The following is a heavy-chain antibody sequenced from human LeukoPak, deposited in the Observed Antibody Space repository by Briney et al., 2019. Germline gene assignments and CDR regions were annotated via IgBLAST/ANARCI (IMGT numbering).Heavy chain of an antibody. CDR3: AKDPFKPPYLSDY. V-gene: IGHV3-23*01. J-gene: IGHJ4*02. CDR1: GFTFSSSA. D-gene: IGHD1-14*01. CDR2: ISGSGGST. Sequence: GGYLRRYGAGSGFTFSSSAMMRLRQGTGQGLEGVSAISGSGGSTYYADSVKGRFTISRDNSKNTLYLQMNSLRAEDTAVYYCAKDPFKPPYLSDYWGQGTLVTVSS.